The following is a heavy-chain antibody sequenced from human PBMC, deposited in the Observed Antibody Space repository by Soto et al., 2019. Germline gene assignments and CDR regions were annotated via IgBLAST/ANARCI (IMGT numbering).Heavy chain of an antibody. CDR2: IYHSGST. V-gene: IGHV4-4*02. Sequence: SETLSLTCGVSGGSISSSYWWSWVRQPPGKGLEWIGEIYHSGSTNYNPSLKSRVTISVDKSKNQFSLKLSSVTAADTAVYYCARPYDFWSGPLGMDVWGQGTTVTVSS. CDR3: ARPYDFWSGPLGMDV. J-gene: IGHJ6*02. CDR1: GGSISSSYW. D-gene: IGHD3-3*01.